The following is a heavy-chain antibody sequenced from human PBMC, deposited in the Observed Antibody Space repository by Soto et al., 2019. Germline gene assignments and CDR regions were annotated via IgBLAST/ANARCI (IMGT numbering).Heavy chain of an antibody. V-gene: IGHV1-8*01. CDR1: GYTFPSYN. Sequence: QVQLLQSGAEVKKPGASVKVSCKASGYTFPSYNINWVRQATGQGPEWMGWMNPNSGNTGYAQKFQGRVTMTRDSSISTAYMELSSLRSEDTAVYYCAREDFYGSGSCGYWGQGTLVTVSS. CDR3: AREDFYGSGSCGY. D-gene: IGHD3-10*01. J-gene: IGHJ4*02. CDR2: MNPNSGNT.